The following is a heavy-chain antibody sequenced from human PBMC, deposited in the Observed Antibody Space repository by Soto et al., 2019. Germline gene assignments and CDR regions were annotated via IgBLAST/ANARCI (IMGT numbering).Heavy chain of an antibody. CDR3: ARENQRVGVVAATNFDYYGMDV. V-gene: IGHV1-69*01. CDR1: GGTFSSYA. D-gene: IGHD2-15*01. J-gene: IGHJ6*02. Sequence: QVQLVQSGAEVKKPGSSVKVSCKASGGTFSSYAISWVRQAPGQGLEWMGGIIPIFGTANYAQKFQGRVTITADESTSTAYMELSSLRSEDTAVYYCARENQRVGVVAATNFDYYGMDVWGQGTTVTVSS. CDR2: IIPIFGTA.